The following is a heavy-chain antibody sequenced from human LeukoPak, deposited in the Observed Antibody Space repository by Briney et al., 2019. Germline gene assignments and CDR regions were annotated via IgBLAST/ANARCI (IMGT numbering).Heavy chain of an antibody. CDR1: GFTFSNFA. Sequence: GGSLRLSCAASGFTFSNFAMNWVRQAPGKGLEWVSAISGSSSNTYHSDSVKGRVTISRDNSKNTLYLQMNSLSAEDTAVYYCAKAPQYYYDSNGYSDNWGKGTLVTVSS. D-gene: IGHD3-22*01. J-gene: IGHJ4*02. CDR2: ISGSSSNT. V-gene: IGHV3-23*01. CDR3: AKAPQYYYDSNGYSDN.